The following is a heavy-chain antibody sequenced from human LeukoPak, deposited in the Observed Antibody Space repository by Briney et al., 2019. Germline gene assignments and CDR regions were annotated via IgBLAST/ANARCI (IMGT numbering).Heavy chain of an antibody. Sequence: GGSLRLSCAASGFTFSSYGMHWVRQAPGKGMEWVAVIWYDGSNKYYADSVKGRFTISRDNSKNTLYLQMNSLRAEDTAVYYCARDQRGYSYGNFDYWGQGTLVTVSS. CDR2: IWYDGSNK. CDR3: ARDQRGYSYGNFDY. J-gene: IGHJ4*02. V-gene: IGHV3-33*01. D-gene: IGHD5-18*01. CDR1: GFTFSSYG.